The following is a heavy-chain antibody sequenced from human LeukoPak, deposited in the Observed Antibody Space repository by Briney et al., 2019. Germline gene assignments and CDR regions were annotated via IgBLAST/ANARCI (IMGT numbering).Heavy chain of an antibody. CDR3: ATSLGVVAAAAYYYYGMDV. J-gene: IGHJ6*04. D-gene: IGHD6-13*01. V-gene: IGHV1-24*01. CDR2: FDPEDGET. Sequence: ASVTVSFKVSGYTLTELSMHWVRQAPGKGLEWMGGFDPEDGETIYAQKFQGRVTMTEDTSTDTAYMELSSLRSEDTAVYYCATSLGVVAAAAYYYYGMDVWGKGTTVTVSS. CDR1: GYTLTELS.